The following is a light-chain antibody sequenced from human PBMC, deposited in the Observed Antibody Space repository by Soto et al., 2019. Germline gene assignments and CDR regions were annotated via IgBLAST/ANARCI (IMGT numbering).Light chain of an antibody. CDR3: HQRQSWPRT. J-gene: IGKJ1*01. CDR1: QYINTR. V-gene: IGKV3-11*01. CDR2: QTS. Sequence: VLTQSPATLSSFPGDRVTLSCRASQYINTRLAWYQDRPGQAPRTLIYQTSIRAAGIPARFSASGTGTDFTLTISDVQPEDFAVYYCHQRQSWPRTFGQGTKVDIK.